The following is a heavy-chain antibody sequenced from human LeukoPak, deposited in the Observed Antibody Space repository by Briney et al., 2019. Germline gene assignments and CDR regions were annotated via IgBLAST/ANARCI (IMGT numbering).Heavy chain of an antibody. CDR1: GGSISTYY. Sequence: SETLSLTCTVSGGSISTYYWNWIRQPPGKGLEWIGCMYYSGSTNYNPSLKSRVTISVDTSKNQFSLKLSSVTAADTAVYYCARRTTMVRGVFDAFDIWGQGTMVTVSS. CDR2: MYYSGST. J-gene: IGHJ3*02. V-gene: IGHV4-59*01. D-gene: IGHD3-10*01. CDR3: ARRTTMVRGVFDAFDI.